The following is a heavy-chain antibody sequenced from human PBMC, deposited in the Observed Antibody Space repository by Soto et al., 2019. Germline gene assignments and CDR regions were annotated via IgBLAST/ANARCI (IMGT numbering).Heavy chain of an antibody. Sequence: EVQLVESGGGLVQPGGSLKLSCEASGFTFSGSAMHWVRQASGKGLEWVGRIRSKANSYATAYAASVKGRFTISRDDSKNTAYLQMNSLKTEDTAVYYCTREIGLTDYYGMDVWGQGTTVTVSS. CDR1: GFTFSGSA. CDR3: TREIGLTDYYGMDV. J-gene: IGHJ6*02. D-gene: IGHD3-10*01. CDR2: IRSKANSYAT. V-gene: IGHV3-73*02.